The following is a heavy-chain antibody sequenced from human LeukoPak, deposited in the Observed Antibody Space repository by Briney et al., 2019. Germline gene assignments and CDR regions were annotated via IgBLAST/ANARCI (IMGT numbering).Heavy chain of an antibody. CDR1: GGTFSRHP. J-gene: IGHJ3*02. CDR2: ITPIFGTA. Sequence: SVKVSCKASGGTFSRHPISWVRQAPGQGLEWMGGITPIFGTANYAQKFQGRVTITADGSTSTAYMELSSLRSEDTAVYYCARVGSPDSGSYYSDAFDIWGQGTMVTVSS. D-gene: IGHD1-26*01. V-gene: IGHV1-69*01. CDR3: ARVGSPDSGSYYSDAFDI.